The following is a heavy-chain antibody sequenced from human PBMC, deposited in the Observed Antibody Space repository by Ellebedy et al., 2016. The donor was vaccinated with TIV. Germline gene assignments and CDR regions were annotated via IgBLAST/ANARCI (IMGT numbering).Heavy chain of an antibody. D-gene: IGHD2-21*02. CDR3: AREGVVMSANRSPLDY. CDR2: INPSGGT. J-gene: IGHJ4*02. CDR1: GGSFLGYF. Sequence: SETLSLXXTVDGGSFLGYFWSWIRQSPGKGLQWIGEINPSGGTNYTSSPKSRLTMSIDTSKRQISLNLKSATAADTAVYYCAREGVVMSANRSPLDYWGQGTLVTVSS. V-gene: IGHV4-34*10.